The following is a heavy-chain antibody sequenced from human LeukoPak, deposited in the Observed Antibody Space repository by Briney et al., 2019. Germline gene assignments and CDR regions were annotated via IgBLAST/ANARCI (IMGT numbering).Heavy chain of an antibody. CDR3: ARDRGSPTYYYDSSGYYYVDAFDI. D-gene: IGHD3-22*01. V-gene: IGHV3-48*01. Sequence: GGSLRLSCAASGFTFSSYSMNWVRQAPGKGLEWVSYISSSSSTIYYADSVKGRFTISRDNAKNSLYLQMNSLRAEDTAVYYCARDRGSPTYYYDSSGYYYVDAFDIWGQGTMVTVSS. J-gene: IGHJ3*02. CDR2: ISSSSSTI. CDR1: GFTFSSYS.